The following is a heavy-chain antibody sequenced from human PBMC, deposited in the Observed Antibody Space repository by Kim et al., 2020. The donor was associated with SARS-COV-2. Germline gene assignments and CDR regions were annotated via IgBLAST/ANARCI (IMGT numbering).Heavy chain of an antibody. J-gene: IGHJ4*02. D-gene: IGHD5-12*01. CDR2: IDGDGSRT. CDR3: ARDGYNPLGLD. CDR1: GFSFNNFW. V-gene: IGHV3-74*01. Sequence: GGSLRLSCAASGFSFNNFWMHWVRQPPGKGLVWVAHIDGDGSRTTYADSVKGRFTISRDNAKNTLFLQVNSLRAEDTAVYYCARDGYNPLGLDWGQGTLVTVSS.